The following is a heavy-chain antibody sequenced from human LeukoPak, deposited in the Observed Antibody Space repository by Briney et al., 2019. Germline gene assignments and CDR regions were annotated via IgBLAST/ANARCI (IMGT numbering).Heavy chain of an antibody. V-gene: IGHV4-34*01. CDR2: INHSGST. J-gene: IGHJ3*02. CDR3: ARVLDSSGYYYGRGYAFDI. Sequence: SETLSLTCAVYGGSFSGYYWSWIRQPPGKGLEWIGEINHSGSTNYNPSLKSRVTISVDTSKNQFSLKLSSVTAADTAVYYCARVLDSSGYYYGRGYAFDIWGQGTMVTVSS. D-gene: IGHD3-22*01. CDR1: GGSFSGYY.